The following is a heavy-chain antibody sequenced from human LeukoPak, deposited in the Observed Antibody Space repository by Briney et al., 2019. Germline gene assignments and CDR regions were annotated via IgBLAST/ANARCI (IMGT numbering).Heavy chain of an antibody. CDR3: ARIYGDYGYYFDY. J-gene: IGHJ4*02. V-gene: IGHV3-53*01. Sequence: PGGSLRLSCAASGFTVSSNYMSWVRQAPGKGLEWVSVIYSGGSTYYADSVKGRFTISRDNSKNTLYLQMNSLRAEDTAVYYCARIYGDYGYYFDYWGQGTPVTVSS. CDR1: GFTVSSNY. D-gene: IGHD4-17*01. CDR2: IYSGGST.